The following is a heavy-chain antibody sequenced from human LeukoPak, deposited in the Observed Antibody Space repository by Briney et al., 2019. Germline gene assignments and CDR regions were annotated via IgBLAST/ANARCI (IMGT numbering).Heavy chain of an antibody. J-gene: IGHJ4*02. CDR3: ARVSSGLYYFDY. CDR1: GYTFTSYG. Sequence: ASVKVSCKASGYTFTSYGISWVRQAPGQGLEWMGWMNPSSGNTGYAQKFQGRVTMTRNTSISTAYMELSSLRSEDTAVYYCARVSSGLYYFDYWGQGTPVTVSS. D-gene: IGHD6-19*01. CDR2: MNPSSGNT. V-gene: IGHV1-8*02.